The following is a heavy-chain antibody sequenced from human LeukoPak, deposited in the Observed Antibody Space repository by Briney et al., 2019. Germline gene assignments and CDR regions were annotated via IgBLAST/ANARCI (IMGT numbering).Heavy chain of an antibody. J-gene: IGHJ5*02. CDR2: LDSDENT. Sequence: SETLSLTCTVSGASISSSSYYWGWIRQTPGRGLEWIASLDSDENTYYNAALKGRVTISVDMSLNHFSLRLSSVTAADSGVYYCARQATEYGGGFWFDPWGQGTLVAVSS. CDR3: ARQATEYGGGFWFDP. CDR1: GASISSSSYY. V-gene: IGHV4-39*01. D-gene: IGHD4-17*01.